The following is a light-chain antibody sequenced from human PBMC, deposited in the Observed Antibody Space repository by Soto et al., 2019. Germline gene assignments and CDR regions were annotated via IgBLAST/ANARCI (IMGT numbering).Light chain of an antibody. CDR3: AAWDDSLNGYV. J-gene: IGLJ1*01. Sequence: QSALTQPPPASGTPGKRVTIPCHGSSSNIGSNTVNWYQQLPGTAPKLLIYSNNQRPSGVPDRFSGCKSGTSASRAISGLQSEDEADYYCAAWDDSLNGYVFGTGTKVTVL. CDR2: SNN. V-gene: IGLV1-44*01. CDR1: SSNIGSNT.